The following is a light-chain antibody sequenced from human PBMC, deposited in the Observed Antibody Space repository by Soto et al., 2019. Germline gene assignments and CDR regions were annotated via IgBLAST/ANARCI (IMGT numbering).Light chain of an antibody. V-gene: IGKV3-20*01. CDR3: QQYGSSPRT. J-gene: IGKJ5*01. Sequence: EMVLTQSPGTLSLSPGERATLSCRASQSVDNINLAWYQQKLGRAPRLLIYGASTRATGIPDRFSGSGSETDVTLTIARLEPDDFAVYYCQQYGSSPRTFGQGTRLEIK. CDR2: GAS. CDR1: QSVDNIN.